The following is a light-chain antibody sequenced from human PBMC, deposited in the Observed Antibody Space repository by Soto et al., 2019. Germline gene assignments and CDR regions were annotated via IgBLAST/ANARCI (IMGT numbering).Light chain of an antibody. CDR2: GAS. J-gene: IGKJ1*01. V-gene: IGKV1-5*01. Sequence: TQSPATLSVSPGERVTITCRASQSINNYLSWYQQKPGKAPNLLIFGASTLQSGVPSRFSGSGSGTEFTLTISSLQPDDFATYYCQHYNSYSEAFGQGTKVDI. CDR3: QHYNSYSEA. CDR1: QSINNY.